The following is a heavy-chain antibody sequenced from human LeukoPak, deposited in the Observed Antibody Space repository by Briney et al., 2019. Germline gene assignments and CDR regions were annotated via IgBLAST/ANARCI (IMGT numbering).Heavy chain of an antibody. CDR2: INHSGST. V-gene: IGHV4-34*01. J-gene: IGHJ3*02. CDR1: GGSFSDYY. Sequence: SETLSLTCAVYGGSFSDYYWSWIRQPPGKGLEWIGEINHSGSTNYNPSLKSRVTISVDTSKNQFSLKLSSVTAADTAVYYCAREPIAAAGPYIWGQGTMVTVSS. CDR3: AREPIAAAGPYI. D-gene: IGHD6-13*01.